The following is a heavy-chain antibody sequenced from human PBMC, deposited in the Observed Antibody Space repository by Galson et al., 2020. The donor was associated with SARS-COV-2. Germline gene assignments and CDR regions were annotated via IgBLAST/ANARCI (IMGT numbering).Heavy chain of an antibody. CDR3: AKHDQRSQDY. D-gene: IGHD1-1*01. J-gene: IGHJ4*02. CDR2: ITYSGGTT. CDR1: VTTFSTFD. V-gene: IGHV3-23*01. Sequence: GESPKISCAPSVTTFSTFDMCWLRQAPGTGLEWLPAITYSGGTTFYADSVKARFTVSRDNSNNMLYLQMHSLRAEDTAMYHCAKHDQRSQDYWGQGTLVTVSS.